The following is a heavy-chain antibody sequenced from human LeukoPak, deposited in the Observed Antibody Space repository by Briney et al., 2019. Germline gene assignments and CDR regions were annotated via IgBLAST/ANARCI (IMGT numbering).Heavy chain of an antibody. CDR1: GFTFSSYA. CDR3: AKDGAAGKSNWFDP. CDR2: ISGSCGST. Sequence: GGSLRLSCAASGFTFSSYAMSWVRQAPGKVLEWVSAISGSCGSTYYADSVKGRFTISRDNSENTLYLQMNSLRAEDTAVYYCAKDGAAGKSNWFDPWGQGTLVTVSS. V-gene: IGHV3-23*01. J-gene: IGHJ5*02. D-gene: IGHD6-13*01.